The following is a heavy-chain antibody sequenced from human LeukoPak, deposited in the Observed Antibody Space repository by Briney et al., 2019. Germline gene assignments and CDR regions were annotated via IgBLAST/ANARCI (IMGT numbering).Heavy chain of an antibody. Sequence: PSETLSLTCTVSGGSISSSSYYWGWIRQPPGKGLEWIGSIYYSGSTYYNPSLKRRVTISVDTSKNQFSLKLSSVTAADTAVYYCARDLNYYGSGSYSYYFDYWGQGTLVTVSS. D-gene: IGHD3-10*01. CDR1: GGSISSSSYY. CDR2: IYYSGST. V-gene: IGHV4-39*07. CDR3: ARDLNYYGSGSYSYYFDY. J-gene: IGHJ4*02.